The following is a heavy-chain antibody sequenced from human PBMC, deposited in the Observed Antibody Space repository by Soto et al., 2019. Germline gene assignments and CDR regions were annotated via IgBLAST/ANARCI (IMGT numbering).Heavy chain of an antibody. CDR2: ISGSGDTA. J-gene: IGHJ4*02. CDR1: EFPFSAYV. Sequence: EVQLLESGGDLVQPGGSLRLSCAASEFPFSAYVMTWVRRAPGRGLEWISAISGSGDTAYYAESVKGRFTISRDNSRNTLYLKMNNLTVEDTAVYSCAKARFDSRGTFFRVGFYDVWGRGTLVTVST. CDR3: AKARFDSRGTFFRVGFYDV. D-gene: IGHD3-22*01. V-gene: IGHV3-23*01.